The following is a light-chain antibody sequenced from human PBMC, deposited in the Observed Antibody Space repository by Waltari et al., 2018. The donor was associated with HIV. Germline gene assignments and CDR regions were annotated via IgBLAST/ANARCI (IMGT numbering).Light chain of an antibody. Sequence: SFQVTQPPSVSVSPGQTASISCSGDDLGDRGVFWYQQRPGQSPVLVIYDVSKRPSGIPELFSGSSSGNTATLIISETQTVDEADYYCQALDTPSVVFGGGTKLTVL. V-gene: IGLV3-1*01. CDR3: QALDTPSVV. J-gene: IGLJ2*01. CDR1: DLGDRG. CDR2: DVS.